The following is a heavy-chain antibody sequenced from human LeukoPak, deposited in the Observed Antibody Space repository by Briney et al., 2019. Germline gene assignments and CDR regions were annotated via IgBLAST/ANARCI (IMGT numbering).Heavy chain of an antibody. J-gene: IGHJ4*02. Sequence: GGSLRLSCAASGLTFSSYPMHWVRQAPGKGLEWVAVISYDGSDKYYADSVKGRFTNSRDNSKNTLYLQMNSLRAEDTAVYYCASRHYDFGYYWGQGTLVTVSS. CDR3: ASRHYDFGYY. V-gene: IGHV3-30*04. D-gene: IGHD4-17*01. CDR2: ISYDGSDK. CDR1: GLTFSSYP.